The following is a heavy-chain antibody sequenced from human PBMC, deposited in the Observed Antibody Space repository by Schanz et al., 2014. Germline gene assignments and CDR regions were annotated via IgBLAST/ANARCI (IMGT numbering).Heavy chain of an antibody. D-gene: IGHD2-2*01. Sequence: QVQLVESGGGVVQPGRSLRLSCAASGFIFSNYGMHWVRQAPGKGLEWVAVIWSDGSGKYYADSVKGRFTISRDSPKNTLYLQMNSLRAEDTAVYYCAKDLLYGAPMPLNHLDYWGQGTLVTVSS. J-gene: IGHJ4*02. CDR1: GFIFSNYG. V-gene: IGHV3-33*06. CDR2: IWSDGSGK. CDR3: AKDLLYGAPMPLNHLDY.